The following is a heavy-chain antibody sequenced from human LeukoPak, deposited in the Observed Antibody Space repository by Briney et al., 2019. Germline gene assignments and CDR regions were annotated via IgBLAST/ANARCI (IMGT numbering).Heavy chain of an antibody. D-gene: IGHD2-15*01. CDR1: GGSFSGYY. V-gene: IGHV4-34*01. CDR2: INHSGST. CDR3: ARALVVVAATIYYYGMDV. Sequence: PSETLSLTCAVYGGSFSGYYWSWIRQPPGKGQEWIGEINHSGSTNYNPSLKSRVTISVDTSKNQFSLKLSSVTAADTAVYYCARALVVVAATIYYYGMDVWGQGTTVTVSS. J-gene: IGHJ6*02.